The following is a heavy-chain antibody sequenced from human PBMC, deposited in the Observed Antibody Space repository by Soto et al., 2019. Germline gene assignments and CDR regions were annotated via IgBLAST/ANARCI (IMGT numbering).Heavy chain of an antibody. CDR3: TRGGDANGLDY. J-gene: IGHJ4*02. V-gene: IGHV6-1*01. Sequence: SQTLSLTCVISGDSVSSNSAVWNWIRQSPSRGLEWLGRTYYRSTWYHQYAVSVNSRITINPDTSKNQFSLHLNSVTPEDTALYFCTRGGDANGLDYWGQGTPVTVSS. CDR1: GDSVSSNSAV. CDR2: TYYRSTWYH. D-gene: IGHD3-16*01.